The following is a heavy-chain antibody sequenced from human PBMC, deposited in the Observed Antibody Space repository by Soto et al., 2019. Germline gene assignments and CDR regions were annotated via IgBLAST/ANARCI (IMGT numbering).Heavy chain of an antibody. CDR1: GYSFPSYW. J-gene: IGHJ4*02. D-gene: IGHD6-13*01. CDR2: IYPGDSDT. Sequence: GESRKLSCKGAGYSFPSYWIRWVRQMPGKGLEWMGLIYPGDSDTRYSPSFQGQAAISADKSISTADLEWSSLKASDTAMYYGARHNIAAAGPFDYWGERTLGTVPS. V-gene: IGHV5-51*01. CDR3: ARHNIAAAGPFDY.